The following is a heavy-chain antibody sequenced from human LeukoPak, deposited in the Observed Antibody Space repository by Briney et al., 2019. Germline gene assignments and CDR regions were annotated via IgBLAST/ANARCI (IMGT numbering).Heavy chain of an antibody. CDR2: IYYSGST. V-gene: IGHV4-59*01. CDR1: GDSISSYY. J-gene: IGHJ4*02. Sequence: SETLSLTCTVSGDSISSYYWTWIRQPPGKGLEWIGYIYYSGSTSYNPSLKSRVTISVDTSKNQFSLELSSVTAADTAVYYCVRDASDFYDSHGLDYWGQGTLVTVSS. D-gene: IGHD3-22*01. CDR3: VRDASDFYDSHGLDY.